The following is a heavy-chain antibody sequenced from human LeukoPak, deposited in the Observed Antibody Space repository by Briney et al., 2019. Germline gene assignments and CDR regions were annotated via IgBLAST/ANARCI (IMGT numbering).Heavy chain of an antibody. CDR1: GFTFSSYS. J-gene: IGHJ4*02. V-gene: IGHV3-21*01. CDR2: ISGSSSYI. D-gene: IGHD1-14*01. Sequence: GGSLRLSCAASGFTFSSYSMNWVRQAPGKGLEWVSSISGSSSYIYYADSVKGRFTISRDNAKNSLYLQMNSLRAEDTAVYYCARDPGGEVPYYFDYWGQGTLVTVSS. CDR3: ARDPGGEVPYYFDY.